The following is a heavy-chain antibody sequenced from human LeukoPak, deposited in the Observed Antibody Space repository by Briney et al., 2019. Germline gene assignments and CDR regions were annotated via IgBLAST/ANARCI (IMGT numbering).Heavy chain of an antibody. CDR2: IGSSGSNI. Sequence: PGGSLRLSCAASGFTFSSHPMNWVRQAPGKGLEWVSSIGSSGSNIQYADSVKGRFTVSRDNAKNSLYLQLNSLRAEDTPLYFCWRPGKLVAGSPEFDYRGQGTLV. D-gene: IGHD2-2*01. J-gene: IGHJ4*02. CDR1: GFTFSSHP. V-gene: IGHV3-21*01. CDR3: WRPGKLVAGSPEFDY.